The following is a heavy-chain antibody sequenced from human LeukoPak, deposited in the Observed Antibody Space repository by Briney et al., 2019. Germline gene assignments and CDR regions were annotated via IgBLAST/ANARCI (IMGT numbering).Heavy chain of an antibody. Sequence: SVKVSCKASGGTFSSYAISWVRQAPGQGLEWMGGIIPIFGTANYAQKFQGRVTITADESTSTAYMELSSLRSEDTAVYYCAIPLQSYDFWSGYLDYWGQGTLVTVSS. J-gene: IGHJ4*02. CDR3: AIPLQSYDFWSGYLDY. CDR1: GGTFSSYA. D-gene: IGHD3-3*01. CDR2: IIPIFGTA. V-gene: IGHV1-69*13.